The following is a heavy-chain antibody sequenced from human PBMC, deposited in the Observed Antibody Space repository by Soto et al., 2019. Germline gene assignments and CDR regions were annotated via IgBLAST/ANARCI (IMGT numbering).Heavy chain of an antibody. CDR2: VYYSGIT. V-gene: IGHV4-59*08. CDR3: TRSHYFDY. CDR1: GGSFSGYY. J-gene: IGHJ4*02. Sequence: SETLSLTCAFYGGSFSGYYWSWVRQPPGKGPEWIGHVYYSGITHYNPSLKSRVTMSLDASRNLFSLKLSSVTAADTAVYFCTRSHYFDYWGQGALVTVSS.